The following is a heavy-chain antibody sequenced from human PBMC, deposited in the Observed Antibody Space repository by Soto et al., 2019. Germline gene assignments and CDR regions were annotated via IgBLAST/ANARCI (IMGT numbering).Heavy chain of an antibody. V-gene: IGHV3-66*04. CDR3: ASHPRDSSGYWYYFDY. J-gene: IGHJ4*02. CDR2: IYSGGSI. CDR1: GFTVSSNY. D-gene: IGHD3-22*01. Sequence: GGSLRLSCAASGFTVSSNYMSWVRQAPGKGLEWVSVIYSGGSIYYADSVKGRFTISRDNAKNTMYLQMNSLRAEDTAVYYCASHPRDSSGYWYYFDYWGQGTLVTVSS.